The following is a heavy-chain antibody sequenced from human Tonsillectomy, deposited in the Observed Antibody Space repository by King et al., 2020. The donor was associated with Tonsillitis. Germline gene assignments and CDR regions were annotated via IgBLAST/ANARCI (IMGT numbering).Heavy chain of an antibody. V-gene: IGHV4-39*07. J-gene: IGHJ4*02. D-gene: IGHD2-2*01. CDR1: GGSISNSTYY. CDR3: GRHXPLPYXSITSCYGXRSAFDC. Sequence: QLQESGPGLVKPSETLSLTCTISGGSISNSTYYWGWIRQPPGKGLEWIGSISYSGSSYYNPSLMIRVTVSADTSTHQFSLKLTSVTAADTAVYYCGRHXPLPYXSITSCYGXRSAFDCWGXGTLVAVSS. CDR2: ISYSGSS.